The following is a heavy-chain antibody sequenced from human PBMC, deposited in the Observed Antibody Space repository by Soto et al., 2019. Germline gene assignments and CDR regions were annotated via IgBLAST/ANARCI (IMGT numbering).Heavy chain of an antibody. Sequence: PWETLSLTCAVYGGSFSGYYWSWIRQPPGKGLEWIGEINHSGSTNYNPSLKSRVTISVDTSKNQFSLKLSSVTAADTAVYYCARGHGGSGSYYNGGYNWFDPRGQGTLVTVSS. J-gene: IGHJ5*02. V-gene: IGHV4-34*01. CDR1: GGSFSGYY. CDR2: INHSGST. D-gene: IGHD3-10*01. CDR3: ARGHGGSGSYYNGGYNWFDP.